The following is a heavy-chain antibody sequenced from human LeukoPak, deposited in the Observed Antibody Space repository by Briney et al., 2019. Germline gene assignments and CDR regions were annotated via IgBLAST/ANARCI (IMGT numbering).Heavy chain of an antibody. CDR3: ARDGVTYGDYFDY. CDR1: GGTFSSYA. V-gene: IGHV1-69*13. Sequence: SVKVSCKASGGTFSSYAISWVRQAPGQGLEWMGGIIPIFGTANCAQKFQGRVTITADESTSTAYMELISLRSEDTAVYYCARDGVTYGDYFDYWGQGTLVTVSS. D-gene: IGHD4-17*01. J-gene: IGHJ4*02. CDR2: IIPIFGTA.